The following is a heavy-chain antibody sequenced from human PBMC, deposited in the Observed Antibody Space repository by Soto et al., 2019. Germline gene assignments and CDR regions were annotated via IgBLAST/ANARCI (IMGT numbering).Heavy chain of an antibody. CDR2: INAGNGNT. V-gene: IGHV1-3*01. CDR1: GYTFTSYA. CDR3: ARGHPMVRGVIITYNWFDP. D-gene: IGHD3-10*01. J-gene: IGHJ5*02. Sequence: ASVKVSCKASGYTFTSYAMHWVRQAPGQRLEWMGWINAGNGNTKYSQKFQGRVTITRDTSASTAYMELSSLRSEDTAVYYCARGHPMVRGVIITYNWFDPWGQGTLVTVSS.